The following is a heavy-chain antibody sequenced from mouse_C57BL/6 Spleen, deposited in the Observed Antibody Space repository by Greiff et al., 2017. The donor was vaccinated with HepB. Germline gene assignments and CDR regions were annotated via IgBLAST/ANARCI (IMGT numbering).Heavy chain of an antibody. Sequence: QVQLKESGAELVKPGASVKISCKASGYAFSSYWMNWVKQRPGKGLEWIGQIYPGYGDTNYNGKFKGKATLTADKSSSTAYMQLSSLTSEDSAVYFCARGSYGSSPAWFAYWGQGTLVTVSA. CDR2: IYPGYGDT. CDR1: GYAFSSYW. D-gene: IGHD1-1*01. V-gene: IGHV1-80*01. J-gene: IGHJ3*01. CDR3: ARGSYGSSPAWFAY.